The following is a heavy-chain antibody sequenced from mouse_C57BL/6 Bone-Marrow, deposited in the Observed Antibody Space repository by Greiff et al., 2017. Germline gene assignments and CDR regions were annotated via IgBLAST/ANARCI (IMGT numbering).Heavy chain of an antibody. CDR3: ARSSTFFYYLDY. Sequence: VQLQQSGAELVKPGASVKMSCKASGYTFTTYPIEWMKQNHGKSLEWIGNFHPYNDDTKYNEKFKGKATLTVEKSSNTVYLELSRLTSEDSAVYYCARSSTFFYYLDYWGQGTTLTVSS. CDR2: FHPYNDDT. D-gene: IGHD5-1*01. J-gene: IGHJ2*01. V-gene: IGHV1-47*01. CDR1: GYTFTTYP.